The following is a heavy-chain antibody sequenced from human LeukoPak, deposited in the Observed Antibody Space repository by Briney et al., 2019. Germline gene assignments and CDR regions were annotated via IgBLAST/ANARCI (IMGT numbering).Heavy chain of an antibody. CDR2: MHPGNGNT. CDR3: AREGSYCVGGDCYSSGF. CDR1: GYRFISNY. J-gene: IGHJ4*02. V-gene: IGHV1-2*02. D-gene: IGHD2-21*02. Sequence: ASVKVSCKASGYRFISNYIQWVRQAPGLGPEWMGWMHPGNGNTRYAEKFQGRVTMTRDTSINTAYMDLSSLRSDDTAVYYCAREGSYCVGGDCYSSGFWGQGTLITVSS.